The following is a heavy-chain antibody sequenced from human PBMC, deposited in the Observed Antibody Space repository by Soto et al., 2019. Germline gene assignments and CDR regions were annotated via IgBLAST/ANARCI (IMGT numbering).Heavy chain of an antibody. J-gene: IGHJ4*02. CDR2: IYYTGTT. V-gene: IGHV4-31*03. D-gene: IGHD2-2*01. Sequence: QVQLQESGPGLVKPSQALSLICTVSGGSISSGGHYWSWIRQHPGKGLEWIGYIYYTGTTYYNPSLRSRLTISVDSSRNQFSLRLSSVTAADTAVYYCAREDKTSNYFDYWGQGTLVTVSS. CDR3: AREDKTSNYFDY. CDR1: GGSISSGGHY.